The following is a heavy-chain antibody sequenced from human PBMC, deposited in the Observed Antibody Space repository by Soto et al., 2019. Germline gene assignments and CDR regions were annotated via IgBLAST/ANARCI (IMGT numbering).Heavy chain of an antibody. J-gene: IGHJ4*02. V-gene: IGHV3-30*18. D-gene: IGHD6-19*01. CDR1: GFTFSNYG. CDR3: AKNTGYNSGWYSIDY. Sequence: QVPLVESGGGVVQPGRSLRLSCAASGFTFSNYGMHWVRQAPGKGLEWVAVISYDGSNKYYADSVKGRFTISRDNSKNTLYLQMNSLRVEDTAMYYCAKNTGYNSGWYSIDYWGQGTLVTVCS. CDR2: ISYDGSNK.